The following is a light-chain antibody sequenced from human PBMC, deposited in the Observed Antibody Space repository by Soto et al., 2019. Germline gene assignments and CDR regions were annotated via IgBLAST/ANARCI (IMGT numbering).Light chain of an antibody. V-gene: IGKV3-15*01. CDR3: QQYNNWPPS. CDR2: GAA. CDR1: QSVSSN. Sequence: EIVMTQSPATLSVSPGERATLSCRASQSVSSNIAWYQQKPGQAPRPLIYGAATRGTGIPARFSGSGSWTEFTLTISSLQSEDFAVYYCQQYNNWPPSFGGGTKVEIK. J-gene: IGKJ4*01.